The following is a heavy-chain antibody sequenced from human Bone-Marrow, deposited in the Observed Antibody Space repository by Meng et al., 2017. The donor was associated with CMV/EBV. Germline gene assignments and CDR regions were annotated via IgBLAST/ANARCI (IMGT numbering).Heavy chain of an antibody. CDR3: ARGSDSGNSFEYFDF. D-gene: IGHD4-23*01. CDR2: INPNSGGI. Sequence: ASVKVSCKASGYTFTGNFIHWVRQAPGQGLEWMGRINPNSGGINLAQKFQGRVTMTRDTSFNTAYMDLRTLKSDDTAVYYCARGSDSGNSFEYFDFWGQGTLVTVSS. CDR1: GYTFTGNF. J-gene: IGHJ4*02. V-gene: IGHV1-2*02.